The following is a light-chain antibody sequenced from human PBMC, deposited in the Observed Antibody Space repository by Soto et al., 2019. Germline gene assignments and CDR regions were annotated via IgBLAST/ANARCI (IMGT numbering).Light chain of an antibody. V-gene: IGKV1-5*03. J-gene: IGKJ1*01. Sequence: DIHMTQSPSTLSASVGDRVTITCRASQSISIWLAWYQQKPGKAPNLLIYKTSSLETGVPSRFSGSGSGTESTLTISNLQPDDFATYYCQHWNDYSWTFGQGTKVEVK. CDR3: QHWNDYSWT. CDR1: QSISIW. CDR2: KTS.